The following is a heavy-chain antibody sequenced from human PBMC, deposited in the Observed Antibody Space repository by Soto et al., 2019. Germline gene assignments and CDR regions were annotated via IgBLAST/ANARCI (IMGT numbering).Heavy chain of an antibody. D-gene: IGHD2-15*01. CDR1: GYTFTSYA. J-gene: IGHJ6*03. CDR2: INAGNGNT. V-gene: IGHV1-3*01. CDR3: AREEGAICGGSCYPYYYYMDV. Sequence: ASVKVSCKASGYTFTSYAMHWVRQAPGQRLEWMGWINAGNGNTKYSQKFQGRVTITRDTSASTAYMELSSLRSEDTAVYYCAREEGAICGGSCYPYYYYMDVWGKGTTVTVSS.